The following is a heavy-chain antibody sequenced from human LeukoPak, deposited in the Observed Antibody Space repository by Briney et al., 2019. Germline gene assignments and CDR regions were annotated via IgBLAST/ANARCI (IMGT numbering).Heavy chain of an antibody. V-gene: IGHV3-11*05. CDR1: GFTFSDYY. CDR2: ISSSSSYT. J-gene: IGHJ6*02. CDR3: ARDRRVGTFYYYYYYGMDV. D-gene: IGHD2-21*02. Sequence: GGSLRLSCAASGFTFSDYYMSWIRQAPGKGLEWVSYISSSSSYTNYADSVKGRFPISRDNAKNSLYLQMNSLRAEDTAVYYCARDRRVGTFYYYYYYGMDVWDQGATVTVSS.